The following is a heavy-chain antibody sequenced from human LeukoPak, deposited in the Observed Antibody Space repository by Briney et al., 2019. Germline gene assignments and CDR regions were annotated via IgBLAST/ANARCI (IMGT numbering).Heavy chain of an antibody. V-gene: IGHV4-39*07. CDR2: IYYSGST. J-gene: IGHJ4*02. CDR3: ARELGGPYYYGSGSYPFVN. Sequence: PSETLSLTCTVSGGSISSSSYYWGWIRQPPGRGLEWIGSIYYSGSTYYNPSLKSRVTISVDTSKNQFSLKLSSVTAADTAVYYCARELGGPYYYGSGSYPFVNWGQGTLVTVSS. CDR1: GGSISSSSYY. D-gene: IGHD3-10*01.